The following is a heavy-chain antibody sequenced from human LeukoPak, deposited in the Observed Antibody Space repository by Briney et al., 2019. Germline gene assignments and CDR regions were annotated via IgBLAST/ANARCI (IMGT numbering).Heavy chain of an antibody. CDR2: IHFSGSN. CDR1: GGSLNGYY. J-gene: IGHJ4*02. D-gene: IGHD5-12*01. Sequence: SETLSLTCAVYGGSLNGYYWSWIRQPPGRGLEWIGEIHFSGSNNYNPSLEGRVTITVDTSKNQFSLRLSSVTAADTAVYYCARGFDRAKVAYGGQGTLVTVSS. CDR3: ARGFDRAKVAY. V-gene: IGHV4-34*01.